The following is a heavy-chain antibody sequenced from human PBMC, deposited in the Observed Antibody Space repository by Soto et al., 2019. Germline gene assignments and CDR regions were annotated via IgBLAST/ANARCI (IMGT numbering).Heavy chain of an antibody. J-gene: IGHJ4*02. D-gene: IGHD3-10*01. V-gene: IGHV4-30-4*01. CDR3: ASGSDVLARGATFFDT. CDR2: SSSSGNT. CDR1: GGSISNSDYF. Sequence: QVPLQESGPGLVKPLQTLSLTCTVSGGSISNSDYFWSWIRQSPGNGLEFIGYSSSSGNTYYNPSLTRRASLSVYTSKNEFSLRLAPVTVEDTAVYYCASGSDVLARGATFFDTWGQGTLVTVSS.